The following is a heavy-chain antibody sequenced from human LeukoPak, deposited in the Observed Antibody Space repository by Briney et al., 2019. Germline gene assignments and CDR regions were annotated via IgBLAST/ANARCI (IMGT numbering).Heavy chain of an antibody. J-gene: IGHJ4*02. V-gene: IGHV4-34*01. CDR1: GGSFSGYY. CDR2: INHSGST. Sequence: SETLSLTCAVYGGSFSGYYWSWIRQPPGKGLEWIGEINHSGSTNYNPSLKSRVTISVDTSKNQFSLKLSSVTAADTAVYYCARLSGSSGNYGYYFDYWGQGTLVTVSS. CDR3: ARLSGSSGNYGYYFDY. D-gene: IGHD3-22*01.